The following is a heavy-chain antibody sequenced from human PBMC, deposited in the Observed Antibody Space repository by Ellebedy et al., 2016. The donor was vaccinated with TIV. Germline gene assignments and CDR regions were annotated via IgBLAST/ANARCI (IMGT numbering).Heavy chain of an antibody. J-gene: IGHJ4*02. D-gene: IGHD6-6*01. CDR3: ATAQYRTLTSFAF. Sequence: AASVKVSCKASGYTFTDFYIHWVRQAPGQGLEWMGWINPYSGGTNSAQKLRGRVTMTRDTSINTAYMELTRLRSDDTAVYFCATAQYRTLTSFAFWGQGTLVTVSS. CDR2: INPYSGGT. CDR1: GYTFTDFY. V-gene: IGHV1-2*02.